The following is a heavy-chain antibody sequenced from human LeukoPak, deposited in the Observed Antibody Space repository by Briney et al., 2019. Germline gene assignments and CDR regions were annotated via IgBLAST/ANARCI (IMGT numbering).Heavy chain of an antibody. J-gene: IGHJ4*02. D-gene: IGHD3-10*01. CDR2: IYTSGST. CDR3: ARDQRNYYGSGSYSVLDY. V-gene: IGHV4-61*02. Sequence: SQTLSLTCTVSGGSISSGSYYWSWIRQPAGTGLEWIGRIYTSGSTNYNPSLKSRVTISVDTSKNQFSLKLSSVTAADTAVYYCARDQRNYYGSGSYSVLDYWGQGTLVTVSS. CDR1: GGSISSGSYY.